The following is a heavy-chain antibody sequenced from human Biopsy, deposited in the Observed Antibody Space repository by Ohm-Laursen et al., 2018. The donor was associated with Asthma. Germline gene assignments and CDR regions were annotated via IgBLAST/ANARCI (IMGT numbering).Heavy chain of an antibody. CDR1: GGSISSGGYS. Sequence: SQTLSLTCAVSGGSISSGGYSWSWIRQPPGKGLEWIGYIYHSGSTYYNSSLKSRVTISVDRSKNQFSLKLSSVTAADTAVYYCARVKDGYNFDYWGQGTLVTVSS. CDR3: ARVKDGYNFDY. CDR2: IYHSGST. D-gene: IGHD5-24*01. V-gene: IGHV4-30-2*01. J-gene: IGHJ4*02.